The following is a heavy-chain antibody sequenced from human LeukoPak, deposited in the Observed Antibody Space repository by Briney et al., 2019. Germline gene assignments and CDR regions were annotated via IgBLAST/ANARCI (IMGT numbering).Heavy chain of an antibody. Sequence: KSSETLSLTCAVYGGSFRGYYWSWIRQPPGKGLEWIGEINHSGSTNYNPSLKSRVTISVDTSKNQLSLKLSSVTAADTAVYYCAITVGYYDYVWGSYQRVDYWGQGTLVTVSS. CDR3: AITVGYYDYVWGSYQRVDY. V-gene: IGHV4-34*01. CDR2: INHSGST. CDR1: GGSFRGYY. D-gene: IGHD3-16*02. J-gene: IGHJ4*02.